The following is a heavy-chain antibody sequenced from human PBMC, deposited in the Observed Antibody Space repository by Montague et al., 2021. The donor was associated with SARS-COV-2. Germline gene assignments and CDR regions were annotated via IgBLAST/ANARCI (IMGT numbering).Heavy chain of an antibody. CDR1: GGSINSYY. D-gene: IGHD6-19*01. J-gene: IGHJ6*02. CDR3: AGRPTPSYSSGWCLFYYAMDV. Sequence: SETLSLTCAVSGGSINSYYWCWIWLPQGTGLELVWYIYNSGSTIYNPSLTSRVTISIDTSKNKFSLKLNSVTVADTAVYYCAGRPTPSYSSGWCLFYYAMDVWGQGTTVTVSS. V-gene: IGHV4-59*01. CDR2: IYNSGST.